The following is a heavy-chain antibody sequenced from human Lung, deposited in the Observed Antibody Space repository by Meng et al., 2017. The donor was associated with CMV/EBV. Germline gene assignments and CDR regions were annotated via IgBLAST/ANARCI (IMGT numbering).Heavy chain of an antibody. D-gene: IGHD3-16*01. CDR3: AKGGGAGRSASDY. Sequence: ESLKISXAASGFTFSTYSMNWVRQAPGKGLEWISYISSGSSTIYYADSVKGRFSISRDNAEKTLYLHVNNLRGEDTAVYYCAKGGGAGRSASDYWGQGTLVTVSS. V-gene: IGHV3-48*04. CDR1: GFTFSTYS. J-gene: IGHJ4*02. CDR2: ISSGSSTI.